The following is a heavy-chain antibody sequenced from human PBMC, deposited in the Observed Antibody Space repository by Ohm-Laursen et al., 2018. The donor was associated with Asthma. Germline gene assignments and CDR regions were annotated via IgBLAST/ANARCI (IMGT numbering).Heavy chain of an antibody. CDR3: AKDRVYGDGLLAYDY. CDR2: ITFDGSWT. D-gene: IGHD2-8*01. CDR1: GFTFSNAW. J-gene: IGHJ4*02. V-gene: IGHV3-30*18. Sequence: SLRLSCAATGFTFSNAWMSWVRQAPGKGLEWVTIITFDGSWTSYAESVKGRFTISRDNSKSTLYLQMNSLRAEDTAVYYCAKDRVYGDGLLAYDYWGQGTLVTVSP.